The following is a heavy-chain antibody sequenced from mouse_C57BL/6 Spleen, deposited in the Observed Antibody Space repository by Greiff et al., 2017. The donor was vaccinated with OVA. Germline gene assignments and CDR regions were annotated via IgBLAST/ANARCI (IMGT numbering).Heavy chain of an antibody. CDR3: ARSIPREYYFDY. CDR1: GYAFTNYL. Sequence: QVQLQQSGAELVRPGTSVKVSCKASGYAFTNYLIEWVKQRPGQGLEWIGVINPGSGGTNYNEKFKGKATLTADKSSSTAYMQLSSLTSEDSAVYFCARSIPREYYFDYWGQGTTLTVSS. V-gene: IGHV1-54*01. CDR2: INPGSGGT. J-gene: IGHJ2*01.